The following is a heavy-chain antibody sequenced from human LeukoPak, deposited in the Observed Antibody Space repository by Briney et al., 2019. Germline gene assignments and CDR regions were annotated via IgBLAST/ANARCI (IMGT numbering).Heavy chain of an antibody. CDR2: MNPNSGNT. CDR3: VRVDPIAAADY. CDR1: GYTFTSYD. Sequence: ASVKVSCKASGYTFTSYDINWVRQATGQGLKWMGWMNPNSGNTGYAQKFQGRVTMTRNTSISTAYMELSSLRSEDTAVYYCVRVDPIAAADYWGQGTLVTVSS. J-gene: IGHJ4*02. D-gene: IGHD6-13*01. V-gene: IGHV1-8*01.